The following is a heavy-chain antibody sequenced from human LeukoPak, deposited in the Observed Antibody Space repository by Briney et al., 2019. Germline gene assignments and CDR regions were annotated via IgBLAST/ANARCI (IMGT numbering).Heavy chain of an antibody. CDR3: ARQLGYCSSTSCYADKVDY. V-gene: IGHV4-39*01. CDR2: IYYSGST. CDR1: GGSISSSSYY. J-gene: IGHJ4*02. D-gene: IGHD2-2*01. Sequence: SETLSLTCTVSGGSISSSSYYWGWIRQPPGKGLEWIGSIYYSGSTYYNPSLKSRVTIPVDTSKNQFSLKLSSVTAADTAVYYCARQLGYCSSTSCYADKVDYWGQGTLVTVSS.